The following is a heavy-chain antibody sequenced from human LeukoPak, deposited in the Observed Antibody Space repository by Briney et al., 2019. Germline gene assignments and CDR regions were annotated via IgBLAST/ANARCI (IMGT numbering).Heavy chain of an antibody. J-gene: IGHJ4*02. V-gene: IGHV5-51*01. CDR1: GYSFTSYW. Sequence: GESLKISCQGSGYSFTSYWIGWVRQMPGKGLEWMGIIYPGDSDTRYSPSFQGQVAISADKSIITAYLQWSSLKASDTALYYCARSTGITSWLDYWGQGTLVTVSS. CDR2: IYPGDSDT. D-gene: IGHD1-14*01. CDR3: ARSTGITSWLDY.